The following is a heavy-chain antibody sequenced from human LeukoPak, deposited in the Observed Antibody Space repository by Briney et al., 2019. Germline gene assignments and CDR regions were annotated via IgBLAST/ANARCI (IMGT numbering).Heavy chain of an antibody. J-gene: IGHJ4*02. CDR3: ARVGSSGYWHYFDY. CDR1: GYSISSGYY. Sequence: PSETLSLTCTVSGYSISSGYYWGWIRQPPGKGPEWIGSIYHSGSTYHNPSLKSRITISVDMSKNQFSLKLNSVTAADTARYYCARVGSSGYWHYFDYWGQGALVTVSS. CDR2: IYHSGST. D-gene: IGHD3-22*01. V-gene: IGHV4-38-2*02.